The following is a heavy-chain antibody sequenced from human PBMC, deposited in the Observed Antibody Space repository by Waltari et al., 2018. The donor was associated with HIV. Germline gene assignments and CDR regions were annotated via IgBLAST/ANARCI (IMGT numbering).Heavy chain of an antibody. D-gene: IGHD2-2*01. CDR3: ARGRGYCSSTSCPGAFDY. CDR1: GGSISSSSYY. Sequence: QLQLQESGPGLVKPSETLSLTCTVSGGSISSSSYYWGWIRQPPGKGLEWIGSIYYSGSTYDNPSLKSRVTISVDTSKNQFSLKLSSVTAADTAVYYCARGRGYCSSTSCPGAFDYWGQGTLVTVSS. CDR2: IYYSGST. V-gene: IGHV4-39*07. J-gene: IGHJ4*02.